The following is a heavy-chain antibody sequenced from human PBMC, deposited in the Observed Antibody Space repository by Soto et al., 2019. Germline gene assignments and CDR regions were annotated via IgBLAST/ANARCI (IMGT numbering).Heavy chain of an antibody. J-gene: IGHJ6*02. D-gene: IGHD6-19*01. CDR3: ARHTKGSSGWYQYYYYGMDV. V-gene: IGHV5-51*01. CDR2: IYPGDSDT. CDR1: GYSFTSYW. Sequence: GESLKISCTGSGYSFTSYWIGWVRQMPGKGLEWMGVIYPGDSDTRYSPSFQGQVTISADKSISTAYLQWSSLKASDTAMYYCARHTKGSSGWYQYYYYGMDVWGQGTTVTVSS.